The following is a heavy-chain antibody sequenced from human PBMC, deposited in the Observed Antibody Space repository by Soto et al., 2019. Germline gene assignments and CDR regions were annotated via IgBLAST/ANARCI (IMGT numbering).Heavy chain of an antibody. CDR1: GGSVSSYS. V-gene: IGHV4-59*02. CDR2: VYYSGST. J-gene: IGHJ4*02. CDR3: ASSPPAMVAPNI. Sequence: SETLSLTCTVSGGSVSSYSWTWVRQPPGKGLEWIGYVYYSGSTHYNPSLKSRVTISLDTSKNQFSLKLTSVTAADTAMYFCASSPPAMVAPNIWGQGTLVTVSS. D-gene: IGHD5-18*01.